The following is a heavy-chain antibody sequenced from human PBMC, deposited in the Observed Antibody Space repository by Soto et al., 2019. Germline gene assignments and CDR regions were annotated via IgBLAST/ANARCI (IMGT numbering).Heavy chain of an antibody. J-gene: IGHJ4*02. CDR2: VSNDGITT. V-gene: IGHV3-30-3*01. Sequence: QLQLVESGGGVVQPGRSLRLSCAASGFSFTSYALHWVRQAPGKGLEWLAVVSNDGITTFYTNSVKGRFTISRDNSESTVYLQINSARVDDSTVYHCSTSHTISSGEALDYWGQGTLVTVSS. CDR1: GFSFTSYA. D-gene: IGHD6-6*01. CDR3: STSHTISSGEALDY.